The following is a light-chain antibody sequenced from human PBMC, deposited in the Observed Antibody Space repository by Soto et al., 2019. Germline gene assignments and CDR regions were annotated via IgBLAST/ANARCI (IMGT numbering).Light chain of an antibody. CDR3: QQRNVWPPIT. V-gene: IGKV3-15*01. CDR2: DTS. J-gene: IGKJ5*01. CDR1: QGICDT. Sequence: EVVRVESPATLSVSPGEGATLSCRASQGICDTLAWYQHKPGQTPRLLIYDTSTRATGIPARFGGSRSGTEFTLTINNLEPEDFAVYYCQQRNVWPPITFGQGTRLEIK.